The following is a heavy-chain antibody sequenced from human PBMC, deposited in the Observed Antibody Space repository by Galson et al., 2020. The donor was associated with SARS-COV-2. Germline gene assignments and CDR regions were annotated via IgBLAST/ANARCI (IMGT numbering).Heavy chain of an antibody. J-gene: IGHJ6*03. CDR2: ISSSSSTI. CDR1: GFTFSSYS. Sequence: GGSLRLSCAASGFTFSSYSMNWVRQAPGKGLEWVSYISSSSSTIYYADSVKGRFTISRDNAKNSLYLQMNSLRAEDTAVYYCARAPRIAAAGRYYYYYMDVWGKGTTVTVSS. V-gene: IGHV3-48*04. D-gene: IGHD6-13*01. CDR3: ARAPRIAAAGRYYYYYMDV.